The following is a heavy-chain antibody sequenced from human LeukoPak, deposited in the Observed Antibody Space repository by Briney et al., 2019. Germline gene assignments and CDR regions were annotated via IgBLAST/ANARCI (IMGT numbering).Heavy chain of an antibody. CDR1: GGSFSGYY. V-gene: IGHV4-34*01. D-gene: IGHD2-2*01. Sequence: SETQSLTCAVYGGSFSGYYWSWIRQPPGKGLEWIGEINHSGSTNYNPSLKSRVTISVDTSKNQFSLKLSSVTAADTAVYYCARVLGYCSSTSCYNYFDYWGQGTLVTVSS. CDR3: ARVLGYCSSTSCYNYFDY. J-gene: IGHJ4*02. CDR2: INHSGST.